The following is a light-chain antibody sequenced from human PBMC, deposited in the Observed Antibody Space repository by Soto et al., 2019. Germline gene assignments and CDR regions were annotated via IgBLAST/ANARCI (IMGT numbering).Light chain of an antibody. CDR3: SSYTSSSIDYV. Sequence: QSVLTQPASVSGSPGQSITISCTGTSSDVGGYNYVSWYQQHPGKAPKLMIYEVSNRPSGVSNRFSGSKSGNTASLTISGLQDEDEADYYCSSYTSSSIDYVFGPGTKVTVL. J-gene: IGLJ1*01. CDR1: SSDVGGYNY. CDR2: EVS. V-gene: IGLV2-14*01.